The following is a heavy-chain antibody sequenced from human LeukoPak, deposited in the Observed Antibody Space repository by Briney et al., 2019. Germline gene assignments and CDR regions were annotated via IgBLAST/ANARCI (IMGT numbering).Heavy chain of an antibody. CDR3: ARAATTVKDPSYLRY. V-gene: IGHV1-2*02. CDR1: GYTFTGYY. D-gene: IGHD5-24*01. J-gene: IGHJ4*02. Sequence: ASVKVSCKASGYTFTGYYMHWVRQAPGQGLEWMGWINPNSGGTNYAQKFQGRVTMTRDTSISTAYMELSRLRSDDTAVYCCARAATTVKDPSYLRYWGQGTLVTVSS. CDR2: INPNSGGT.